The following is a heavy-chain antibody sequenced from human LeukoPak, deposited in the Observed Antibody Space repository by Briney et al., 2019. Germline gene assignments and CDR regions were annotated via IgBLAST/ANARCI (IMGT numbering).Heavy chain of an antibody. J-gene: IGHJ3*02. CDR2: IYYTGST. D-gene: IGHD2-21*01. V-gene: IGHV4-59*01. CDR1: GGSISSYF. Sequence: SETLSLTCNISGGSISSYFWTWIRQPPGKGLEWIGYIYYTGSTNSNPSLKSRVTISLDSSKNQFSLKLSSVIAADTAVYYCTRDAGLFGFDIWGQGTMVTVSA. CDR3: TRDAGLFGFDI.